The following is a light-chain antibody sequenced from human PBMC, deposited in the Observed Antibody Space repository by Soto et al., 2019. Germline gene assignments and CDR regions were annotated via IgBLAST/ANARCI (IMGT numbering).Light chain of an antibody. CDR1: QTISSW. CDR3: QQLNNYPST. V-gene: IGKV1-5*03. Sequence: DIQMTQSPSTLSGSVGDRVTITCRASQTISSWLAWYQQKPGKAPKLLIYKASTLKSGVPSRFSGSGSGTDFTLTINSLQPEDFATYFCQQLNNYPSTFGGGTKVDI. CDR2: KAS. J-gene: IGKJ4*01.